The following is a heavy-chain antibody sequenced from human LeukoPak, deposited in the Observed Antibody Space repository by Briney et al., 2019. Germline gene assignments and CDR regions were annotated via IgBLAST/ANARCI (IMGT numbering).Heavy chain of an antibody. CDR2: IKEDGSEK. V-gene: IGHV3-7*02. CDR3: ARGYSYATGYFDY. CDR1: GFTFSNYW. D-gene: IGHD5-18*01. Sequence: PGGSLRLSCAASGFTFSNYWMNWVRQAPGKGLEWVANIKEDGSEKYYVDSVKGRFTISRDNAKNSLYLQMNSLRAEDTAIYYCARGYSYATGYFDYWGQGTLVTVSP. J-gene: IGHJ4*02.